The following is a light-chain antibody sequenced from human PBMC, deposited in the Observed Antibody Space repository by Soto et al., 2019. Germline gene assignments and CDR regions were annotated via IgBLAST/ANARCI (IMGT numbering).Light chain of an antibody. CDR3: QQRSNWPR. Sequence: EIVLTQSPATLSLSPGERATLYCRASQSVSSYLAWYQQKPGQAPRLLIYDASNRATGIPARFSGSGSGTDFTLTISSLEPEDFAVYYCQQRSNWPRFGQGTRWRLN. CDR2: DAS. CDR1: QSVSSY. J-gene: IGKJ5*01. V-gene: IGKV3-11*01.